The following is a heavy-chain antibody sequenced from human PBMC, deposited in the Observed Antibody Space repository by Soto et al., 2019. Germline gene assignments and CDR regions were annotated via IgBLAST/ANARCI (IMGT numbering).Heavy chain of an antibody. V-gene: IGHV3-15*07. J-gene: IGHJ3*01. D-gene: IGHD3-10*01. Sequence: GGSLRLSCAVSGVTLTNVWMNWVRQAPGKGPEWVGRIKSKTDGGTADYAAPVKGRFTISRDDSENTLYLQMNSLRAEDTAVYYCARDRDGERAFDVWGHGTMVTVSS. CDR3: ARDRDGERAFDV. CDR2: IKSKTDGGTA. CDR1: GVTLTNVW.